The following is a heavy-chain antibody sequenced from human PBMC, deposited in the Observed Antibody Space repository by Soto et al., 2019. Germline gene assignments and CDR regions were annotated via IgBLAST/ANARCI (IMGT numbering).Heavy chain of an antibody. J-gene: IGHJ6*02. V-gene: IGHV1-46*01. CDR2: VYPSGGGT. D-gene: IGHD2-15*01. Sequence: QVQLVQSGAEVRKPGASVRVSCKAAGYTFSITYLHWLRQAPGQGLEWLGLVYPSGGGTNYKESFKGRLNITRDTSTSTVYMDLSRLTSEDTAIYFCARGYGSGGNCYNGLDVWGQGTTVTVSS. CDR3: ARGYGSGGNCYNGLDV. CDR1: GYTFSITY.